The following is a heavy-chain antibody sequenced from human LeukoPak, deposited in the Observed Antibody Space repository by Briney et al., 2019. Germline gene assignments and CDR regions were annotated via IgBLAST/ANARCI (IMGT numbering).Heavy chain of an antibody. Sequence: GGSLRLSCAASGFTFSSYEMNWVRQAPGKGLEWVSYISSSGSTIYYADSVKGRFTISRDNAKNSLYLQMNSLRAEDTAVYYCARGYGSGRPQPLPSGMDVWGQGTTVTVSS. CDR1: GFTFSSYE. D-gene: IGHD3-10*01. V-gene: IGHV3-48*03. CDR3: ARGYGSGRPQPLPSGMDV. J-gene: IGHJ6*02. CDR2: ISSSGSTI.